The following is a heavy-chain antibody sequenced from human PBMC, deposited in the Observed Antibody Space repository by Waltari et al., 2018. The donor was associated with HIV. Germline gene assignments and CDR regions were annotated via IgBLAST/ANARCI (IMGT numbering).Heavy chain of an antibody. V-gene: IGHV1-69*01. J-gene: IGHJ5*02. CDR2: IIPIFGTA. CDR3: AREHYGGNSRWFDP. D-gene: IGHD4-17*01. Sequence: QVQLVQSGAAARKPGSSVKVSCKASGGTFSSYAISRVRQAPGQGLEWMGGIIPIFGTANYAQKFQGRVTITADESTSTAYMELSSLRSEDTAVYYCAREHYGGNSRWFDPWGQGTLVTVSS. CDR1: GGTFSSYA.